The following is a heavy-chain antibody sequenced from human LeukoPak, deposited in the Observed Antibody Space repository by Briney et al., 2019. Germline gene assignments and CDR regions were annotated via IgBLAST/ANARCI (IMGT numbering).Heavy chain of an antibody. D-gene: IGHD6-19*01. CDR3: AGSPSWLGYYYYYGMDV. V-gene: IGHV4-34*01. CDR1: GGSFSGYY. J-gene: IGHJ6*02. CDR2: INHSGST. Sequence: SETLSLTCAVYGGSFSGYYWSWIRQPPGKGLEWIGEINHSGSTNYNPSLKSRVTISVDTSKNQFSLKLSSVTAADTAVYYCAGSPSWLGYYYYYGMDVWGQGTTVTASS.